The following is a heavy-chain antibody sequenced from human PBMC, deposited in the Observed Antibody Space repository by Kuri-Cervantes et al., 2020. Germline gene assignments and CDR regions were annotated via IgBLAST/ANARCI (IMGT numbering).Heavy chain of an antibody. V-gene: IGHV4-34*01. Sequence: SETLSLTCAXYGGSFSGSYWSWIRQPPGKGLEWIGXIYHSGSTXYNPSLKSRVTXSVDTSKNQFSLKLSSVTAXDTAVYYCAXXRTAFDIWGQGTMVTVSS. CDR3: AXXRTAFDI. D-gene: IGHD2-2*01. J-gene: IGHJ3*02. CDR2: IYHSGST. CDR1: GGSFSGSY.